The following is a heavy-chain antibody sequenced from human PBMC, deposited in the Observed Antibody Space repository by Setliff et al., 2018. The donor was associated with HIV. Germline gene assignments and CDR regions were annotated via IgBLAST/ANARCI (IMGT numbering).Heavy chain of an antibody. Sequence: HPGGSLRLSCAASGFTFSRCGMHWVRQAPGKGLEWVALIWSDGSNKYYSDSVKGRFTISRDNSKNTLYLQMNSLRAEDTAMYYCAKGLSAIWVYAFDIWGQGTMVTVSS. D-gene: IGHD2-21*01. CDR3: AKGLSAIWVYAFDI. J-gene: IGHJ3*02. V-gene: IGHV3-33*06. CDR2: IWSDGSNK. CDR1: GFTFSRCG.